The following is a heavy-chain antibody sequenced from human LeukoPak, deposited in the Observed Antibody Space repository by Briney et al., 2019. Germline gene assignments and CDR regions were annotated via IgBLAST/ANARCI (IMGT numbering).Heavy chain of an antibody. CDR1: GGTFSSYA. Sequence: PVKVSCKASGGTFSSYAISWVRQAPGQGLEWMGRIIPIFGTANYAQKFQGRVTITTDESTSTAYMELSSLRSEDTAVYYCAGPGIDYDSSGYYSPDAFDIWGQGTMVTVSS. J-gene: IGHJ3*02. D-gene: IGHD3-22*01. CDR3: AGPGIDYDSSGYYSPDAFDI. CDR2: IIPIFGTA. V-gene: IGHV1-69*05.